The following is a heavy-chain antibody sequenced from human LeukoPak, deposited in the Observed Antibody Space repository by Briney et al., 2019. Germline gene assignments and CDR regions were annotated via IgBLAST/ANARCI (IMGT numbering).Heavy chain of an antibody. CDR1: GFTFNNYA. CDR2: IFGSGDNA. J-gene: IGHJ4*02. CDR3: GKTTVGYSSGRYPGWPVDY. Sequence: GGSLRLSCAASGFTFNNYAMYWVRQAPGKGLEWVSGIFGSGDNAHYADSVKGRFTISRDDSKNTVYLQMASLRVEDTAVYYCGKTTVGYSSGRYPGWPVDYWGQGILVTVSS. V-gene: IGHV3-23*01. D-gene: IGHD6-19*01.